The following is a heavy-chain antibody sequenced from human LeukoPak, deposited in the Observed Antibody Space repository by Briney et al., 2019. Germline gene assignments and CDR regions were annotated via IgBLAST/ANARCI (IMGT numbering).Heavy chain of an antibody. J-gene: IGHJ4*02. CDR2: VYSSGST. CDR3: AREAAAGTDKYYFDY. V-gene: IGHV4-39*07. CDR1: GGSINSNSYY. D-gene: IGHD6-13*01. Sequence: SETLSLTCTVSGGSINSNSYYWAWIRQPPGKGLEWIGRVYSSGSTYYNPSLNRRVTISIDTTKNQFSLRLTSVTAADTAIHYCAREAAAGTDKYYFDYWGQGTLVTVSS.